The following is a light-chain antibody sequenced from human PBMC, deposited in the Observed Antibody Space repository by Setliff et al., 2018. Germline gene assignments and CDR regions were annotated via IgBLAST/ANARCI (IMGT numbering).Light chain of an antibody. Sequence: QSALTQPRSVSGSPGQPVTISCTGTSSDVGGYNYVSWYQQHPGKAPKLMIYDVSKRPSGVPDRFSGSKSGNTASLTVSGLQAEDEADYYCCSYTGRSYVFGSGTKV. CDR3: CSYTGRSYV. CDR1: SSDVGGYNY. CDR2: DVS. J-gene: IGLJ1*01. V-gene: IGLV2-11*01.